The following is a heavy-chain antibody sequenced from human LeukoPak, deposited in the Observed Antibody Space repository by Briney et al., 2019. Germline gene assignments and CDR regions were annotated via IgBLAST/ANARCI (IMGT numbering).Heavy chain of an antibody. CDR2: IYSKTDGGTV. Sequence: GGSLRLSCAASGFTFTIAWMSWVRQAPGKGLEWVGRIYSKTDGGTVDYATPVKGRFTISRDDSKNTLYLQMNSLRAEDTAVYYCARSGGGYSYGEIRFDYWGQGTLVTVSS. CDR3: ARSGGGYSYGEIRFDY. D-gene: IGHD5-18*01. J-gene: IGHJ4*02. V-gene: IGHV3-15*01. CDR1: GFTFTIAW.